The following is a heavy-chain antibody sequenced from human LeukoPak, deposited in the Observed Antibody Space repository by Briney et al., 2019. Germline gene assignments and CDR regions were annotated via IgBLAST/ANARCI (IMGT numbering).Heavy chain of an antibody. CDR3: ARGTGIAGFDP. CDR2: INHSGST. V-gene: IGHV4-34*01. CDR1: GGSFSGYY. J-gene: IGHJ5*02. D-gene: IGHD3-10*01. Sequence: SETLSLTCAVYGGSFSGYYWSWIRQPPGKGLEWIGEINHSGSTSYNPALKSRVTISVDTSKNQFSLKLSSVTAADTAVYYCARGTGIAGFDPWGQGTLVTVSS.